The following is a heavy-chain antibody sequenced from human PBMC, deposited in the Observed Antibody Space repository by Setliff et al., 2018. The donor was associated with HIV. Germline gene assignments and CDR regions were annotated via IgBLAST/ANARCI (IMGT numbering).Heavy chain of an antibody. J-gene: IGHJ5*02. CDR2: IKSKIDGGTA. Sequence: GGSLRLSCVASGFTFSSMEMNWVRLAPGKGLEWVGRIKSKIDGGTADYAAPVKGRFTISRDDSKNTLYLQMNSLKIEDTAMYYCTSRPPNSSSRRFDPWGQGTLVTVSS. V-gene: IGHV3-15*01. D-gene: IGHD6-13*01. CDR1: GFTFSSME. CDR3: TSRPPNSSSRRFDP.